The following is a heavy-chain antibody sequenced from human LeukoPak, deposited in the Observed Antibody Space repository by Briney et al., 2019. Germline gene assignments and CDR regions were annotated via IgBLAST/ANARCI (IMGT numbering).Heavy chain of an antibody. CDR2: ISWNSGSI. CDR3: AKHYGDYVFAFDI. CDR1: GFTFDDYA. V-gene: IGHV3-9*01. Sequence: GGSLRLSCAASGFTFDDYAMHWVRQAPGKGLEWVSGISWNSGSIGYADSVKGRFTISRDNSKNTLYLQMNSLRDEDTAVYYCAKHYGDYVFAFDIWGQGTMVTVSS. J-gene: IGHJ3*02. D-gene: IGHD4-17*01.